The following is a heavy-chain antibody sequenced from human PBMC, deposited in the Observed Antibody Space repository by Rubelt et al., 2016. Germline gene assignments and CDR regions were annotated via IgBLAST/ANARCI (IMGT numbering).Heavy chain of an antibody. V-gene: IGHV3-7*04. Sequence: EVQLVESGGGLVQPGGSLRLSCVASGFTFSSYWMSWVRQAPGKGLEWVANIKQDGSEKYYVEFVKGGFTISRDNAKNSLYLQMNSLGAEDTAVYYCVKGGGAFDYWGQGTLVTVSS. CDR1: GFTFSSYW. D-gene: IGHD3-10*01. J-gene: IGHJ4*02. CDR3: VKGGGAFDY. CDR2: IKQDGSEK.